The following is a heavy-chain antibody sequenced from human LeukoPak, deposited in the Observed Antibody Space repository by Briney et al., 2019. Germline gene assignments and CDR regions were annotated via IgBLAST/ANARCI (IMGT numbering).Heavy chain of an antibody. V-gene: IGHV1-69*13. D-gene: IGHD2-21*02. CDR2: IIPIFGTA. J-gene: IGHJ6*02. CDR3: ARSPYYCGGDCNYYYGMDV. CDR1: GYTFTGYY. Sequence: GASVKVSCKASGYTFTGYYMHWVRQAPGQGLEWMGGIIPIFGTANYAQKFQGRVTITADESTSTAYMELSSLRSEDTAVYYCARSPYYCGGDCNYYYGMDVWGQGTTVTVPS.